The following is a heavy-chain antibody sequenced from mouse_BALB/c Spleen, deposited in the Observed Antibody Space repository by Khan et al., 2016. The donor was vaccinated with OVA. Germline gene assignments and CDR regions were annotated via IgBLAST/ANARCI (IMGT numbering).Heavy chain of an antibody. CDR3: AREGSRYNYAMDY. V-gene: IGHV3-2*02. CDR2: ISYSGST. D-gene: IGHD1-1*01. CDR1: GYSITSYYA. Sequence: EVKLEESGPGLVKPSQSLSLTCTVTGYSITSYYAWNWIRQFPGNKLEWMGYISYSGSTNYNPALKSRISITRDTSKNQFFLQLNSVTTEDTATYYCAREGSRYNYAMDYWGQGTSVTGSS. J-gene: IGHJ4*01.